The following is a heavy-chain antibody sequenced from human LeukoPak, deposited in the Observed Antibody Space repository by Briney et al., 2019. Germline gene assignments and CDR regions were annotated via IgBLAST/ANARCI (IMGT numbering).Heavy chain of an antibody. CDR2: MNPNSGNT. D-gene: IGHD2-2*01. CDR3: AGGDCSSTSCYSVELGY. V-gene: IGHV1-8*03. J-gene: IGHJ4*02. CDR1: GYTFTSYD. Sequence: GASVKVSCKASGYTFTSYDINWVRQATGQGLEWMGWMNPNSGNTGYAQKFQGRVTITRNTSISTAYMELSSLRSEDTAVYYCAGGDCSSTSCYSVELGYWGQGTLVTVSS.